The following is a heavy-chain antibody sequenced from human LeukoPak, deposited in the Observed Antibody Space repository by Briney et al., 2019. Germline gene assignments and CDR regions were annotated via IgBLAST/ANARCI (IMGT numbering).Heavy chain of an antibody. CDR2: IYHSGST. Sequence: SETLSLTCAVSGGSISSSNWWSWVRQPPGKGLEWIGEIYHSGSTNYNPSLKSRVTISVDKSKNQFSLKLSSVTAADTAVYYCARDRHSQDIVLMVYARDYCYGMDVWGQXTTVTVSS. CDR1: GGSISSSNW. J-gene: IGHJ6*02. V-gene: IGHV4-4*02. CDR3: ARDRHSQDIVLMVYARDYCYGMDV. D-gene: IGHD2-8*01.